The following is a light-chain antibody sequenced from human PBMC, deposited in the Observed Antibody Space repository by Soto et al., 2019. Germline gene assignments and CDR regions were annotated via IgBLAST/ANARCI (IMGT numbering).Light chain of an antibody. CDR1: QSVSSN. Sequence: EIVMTQSPATLSVSPGERAALSCRASQSVSSNLAWYQQKPGQAPRLLIYGASTRATGIPARFSGSGSGTEFTLTISSLQSEDFAVYYCQQYNNWPPVTFGPGTKVDIK. CDR3: QQYNNWPPVT. CDR2: GAS. V-gene: IGKV3-15*01. J-gene: IGKJ3*01.